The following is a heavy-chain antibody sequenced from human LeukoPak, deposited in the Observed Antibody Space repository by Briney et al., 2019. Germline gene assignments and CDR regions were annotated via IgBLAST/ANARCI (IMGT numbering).Heavy chain of an antibody. CDR3: ARDLVTKNYYDSSGYHDY. CDR2: ISSSSSYI. V-gene: IGHV3-21*01. D-gene: IGHD3-22*01. Sequence: PGGSLRLSCAASGFTFSSYSMNWVRQAPGKGLEWVSSISSSSSYIYYADSVKGRFTISRDNAKNSLYLQMNSLRAEDTAVYYCARDLVTKNYYDSSGYHDYWGQGTLVTVSS. CDR1: GFTFSSYS. J-gene: IGHJ4*02.